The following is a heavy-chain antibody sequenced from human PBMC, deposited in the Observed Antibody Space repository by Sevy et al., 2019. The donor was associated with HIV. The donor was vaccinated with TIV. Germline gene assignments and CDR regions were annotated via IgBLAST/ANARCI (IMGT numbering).Heavy chain of an antibody. Sequence: SETVSLTCAVYGGSFSGYYWNWIRQPPGKGLEWIGEINHSGSTNYNPSLESRVTISVDTSRNQFSLRLSSVTAADTAVYYCARYRVAGNFDYWGQGTLVTVSS. D-gene: IGHD6-19*01. CDR3: ARYRVAGNFDY. CDR1: GGSFSGYY. CDR2: INHSGST. J-gene: IGHJ4*02. V-gene: IGHV4-34*01.